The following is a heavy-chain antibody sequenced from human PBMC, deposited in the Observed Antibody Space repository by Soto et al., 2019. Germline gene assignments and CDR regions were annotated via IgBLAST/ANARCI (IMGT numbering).Heavy chain of an antibody. Sequence: QVQLVESGGGVVQPGRSLRLSCAASGFTFSSYGMHWVRQAPGKGLEWVAVIWYDGSNKYYADSVKGRFTISRDNSKNTLYLQMNSLRAEDTAVYYCASDSKYGAFDIWGQGTMVTVSS. D-gene: IGHD2-8*01. V-gene: IGHV3-33*01. CDR3: ASDSKYGAFDI. CDR2: IWYDGSNK. CDR1: GFTFSSYG. J-gene: IGHJ3*02.